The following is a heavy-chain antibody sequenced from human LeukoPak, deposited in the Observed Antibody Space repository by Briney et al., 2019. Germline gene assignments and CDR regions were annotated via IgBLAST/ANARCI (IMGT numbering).Heavy chain of an antibody. Sequence: GGSLRLSCAASGFTFSSYAMSWVRQAPGKGLEWVSAISGSGGSTYYADSVKGRFTISRDNSKNTLYLQMNSLRAEDTAVYYCAKDPSYYYDSSGYSFDYWGQGTLVTGSS. CDR1: GFTFSSYA. CDR3: AKDPSYYYDSSGYSFDY. D-gene: IGHD3-22*01. V-gene: IGHV3-23*01. CDR2: ISGSGGST. J-gene: IGHJ4*02.